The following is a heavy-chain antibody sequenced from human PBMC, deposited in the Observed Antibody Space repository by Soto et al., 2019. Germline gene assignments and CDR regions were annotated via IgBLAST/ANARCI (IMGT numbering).Heavy chain of an antibody. CDR1: GGSISSSSYY. CDR2: IYYSGST. CDR3: ARHDSIRGLWELPKFDY. D-gene: IGHD1-26*01. Sequence: SETLSLTCTVSGGSISSSSYYWGWIRQPPGKGLEWIGSIYYSGSTYYNPSLKSRVTISVDTSKNQFSLKLSSVTAADTAVYYCARHDSIRGLWELPKFDYWGQGTLVTVSS. J-gene: IGHJ4*02. V-gene: IGHV4-39*01.